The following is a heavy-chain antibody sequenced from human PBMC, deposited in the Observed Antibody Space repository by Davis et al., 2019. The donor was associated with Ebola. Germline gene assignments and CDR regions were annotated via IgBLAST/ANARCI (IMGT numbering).Heavy chain of an antibody. J-gene: IGHJ4*02. V-gene: IGHV3-21*01. CDR1: GFTFSDHY. D-gene: IGHD2-2*01. Sequence: PGGSLRLSCAASGFTFSDHYMDWVRQAPGKGLEWVSSISSSSSYIYYADSVKGRFTISRDNAKNSLYLQMNSLRAEDTAVYYCARDRKVVPAARYFDYWGQGTLVTVSS. CDR2: ISSSSSYI. CDR3: ARDRKVVPAARYFDY.